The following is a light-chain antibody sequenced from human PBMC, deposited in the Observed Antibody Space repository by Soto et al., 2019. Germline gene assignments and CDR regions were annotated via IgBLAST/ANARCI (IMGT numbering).Light chain of an antibody. J-gene: IGLJ1*01. CDR1: SSDVGGYNY. CDR3: SSYTSSSSYV. Sequence: QSVLTQPASVSGSPGQSITISCTGTSSDVGGYNYVSWYQQHPSKAPKLMIYDVSNRPSGVSNRFSGSKSGNTASLTISGVQAEDEADYYCSSYTSSSSYVFGTGTKVTVL. CDR2: DVS. V-gene: IGLV2-14*01.